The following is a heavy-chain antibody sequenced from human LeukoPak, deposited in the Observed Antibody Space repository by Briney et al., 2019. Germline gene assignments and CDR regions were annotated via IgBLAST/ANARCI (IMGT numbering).Heavy chain of an antibody. Sequence: GGSLRLSCAASGFTLNSVYLHWVRQAPGKGLVWVSRISDDGSDAGYADSVKGRFTISRDNAKTTLFLQMNSLRAEDTAVYYCARDQSGTYCSGGSCYSTLVSYGMDVWGQGTTVTVSS. CDR2: ISDDGSDA. CDR3: ARDQSGTYCSGGSCYSTLVSYGMDV. D-gene: IGHD2-15*01. J-gene: IGHJ6*02. CDR1: GFTLNSVY. V-gene: IGHV3-74*01.